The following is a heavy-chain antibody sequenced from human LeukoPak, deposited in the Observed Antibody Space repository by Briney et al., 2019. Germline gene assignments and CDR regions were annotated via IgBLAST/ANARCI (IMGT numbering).Heavy chain of an antibody. CDR3: AGGSGYYSYYFDY. J-gene: IGHJ4*02. CDR2: INHSGST. CDR1: GGSFSGYY. V-gene: IGHV4-34*01. Sequence: PSETLSLTCAVYGGSFSGYYWSWIRQPPGKGLEWIGEINHSGSTNYNSSLKSRVTISVDTSKNQFSLKLSSVTAADTAVYYCAGGSGYYSYYFDYWGQGTLVTVSS. D-gene: IGHD3-22*01.